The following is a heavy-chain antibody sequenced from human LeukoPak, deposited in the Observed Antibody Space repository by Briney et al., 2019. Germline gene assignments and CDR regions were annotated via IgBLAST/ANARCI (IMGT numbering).Heavy chain of an antibody. CDR2: LYGGGGGT. D-gene: IGHD6-19*01. J-gene: IGHJ4*02. V-gene: IGHV3-66*01. Sequence: GGSLRLSCAASGLTVSSDCVSWVRQAPGKGLEWVSVLYGGGGGTYYADSVKGRFTISRDSFKNTVYLQMNGLRVEDTAVYYCVSVYDNGWYVDYWGQRTLVTVSS. CDR1: GLTVSSDC. CDR3: VSVYDNGWYVDY.